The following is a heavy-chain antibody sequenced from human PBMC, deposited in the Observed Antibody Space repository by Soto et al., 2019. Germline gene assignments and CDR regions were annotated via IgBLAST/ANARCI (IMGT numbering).Heavy chain of an antibody. CDR1: GGSISSGGYY. V-gene: IGHV4-31*03. CDR3: ARVSTRGSGSFDY. Sequence: QVQLQESGPGLVKPSQTLSLTCTFSGGSISSGGYYWSWIRQHPGKGLEWIGYIYYSGSTYYNPSLKIRVTISVATSKNQFSLKLRSVTAADTAVYYCARVSTRGSGSFDYWGQGTLVTVSS. J-gene: IGHJ4*02. D-gene: IGHD3-3*01. CDR2: IYYSGST.